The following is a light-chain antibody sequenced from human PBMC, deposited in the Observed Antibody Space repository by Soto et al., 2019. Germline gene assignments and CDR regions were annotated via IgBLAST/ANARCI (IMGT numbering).Light chain of an antibody. Sequence: QSVLTQPPSVSGAPGQRVTISCTGNSSNIGAGYDVHWYQQLPGTAPKLLIYNDNNRPSGVPDRFSGSKSGNTASLTVSGLQADDEAHYYCSSYAGSNNFVFGTGTKLTVL. CDR1: SSNIGAGYD. CDR3: SSYAGSNNFV. V-gene: IGLV1-40*01. J-gene: IGLJ1*01. CDR2: NDN.